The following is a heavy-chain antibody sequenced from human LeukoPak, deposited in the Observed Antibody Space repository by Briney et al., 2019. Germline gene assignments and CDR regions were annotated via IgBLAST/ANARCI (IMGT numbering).Heavy chain of an antibody. J-gene: IGHJ3*02. CDR2: IYSVGST. D-gene: IGHD2-15*01. CDR3: AREEVAATLAFDI. V-gene: IGHV3-66*02. Sequence: GGSLRLSCAASGFTVNSTYMTWVRQAPGKGLEWVSVIYSVGSTYYADSVKGRFTISRDNSKNTLYLQMNSLRPEDTAVYYCAREEVAATLAFDIWGRGTMVTVSS. CDR1: GFTVNSTY.